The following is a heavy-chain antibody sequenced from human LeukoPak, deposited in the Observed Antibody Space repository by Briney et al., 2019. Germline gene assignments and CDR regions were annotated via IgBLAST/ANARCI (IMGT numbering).Heavy chain of an antibody. J-gene: IGHJ4*02. CDR2: ISGSGGST. D-gene: IGHD3-10*01. V-gene: IGHV3-23*01. Sequence: SGGSLRLSCAASGFTFSRYAMSWVRRAPGKRLEWVSAISGSGGSTYYADSVKGRFSISRDNSKNTLYLQMNSLRAEDTAVYYCAKFITPTVNAGFDYWGQGTLVTVSS. CDR3: AKFITPTVNAGFDY. CDR1: GFTFSRYA.